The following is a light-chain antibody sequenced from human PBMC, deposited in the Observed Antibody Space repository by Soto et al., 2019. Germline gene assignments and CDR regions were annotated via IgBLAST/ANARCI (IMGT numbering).Light chain of an antibody. CDR1: QIVRGSQ. V-gene: IGKV3-20*01. CDR3: QRYYNSPFT. Sequence: EIVLTQSPGTLSLSPGDRATLSCRASQIVRGSQLSWYQQIPGQAPRLLIYGAASRATGIPDRFSGSGFGTDFTLIISRLEPEDFAFYYCQRYYNSPFTFGQGTRLE. J-gene: IGKJ5*01. CDR2: GAA.